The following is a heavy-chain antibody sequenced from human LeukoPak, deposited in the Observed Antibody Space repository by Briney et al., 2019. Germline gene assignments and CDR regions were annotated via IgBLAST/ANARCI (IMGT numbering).Heavy chain of an antibody. CDR3: ARDSVESGYDSWWFDP. D-gene: IGHD5-12*01. Sequence: SETLSLTCTVSGGPISSGGYYWSWIRQPPGKGLEWIGYIYHSGSTYYNPSLKSRVTISVDRSKNQFSLKLSSVTAADTAVYYCARDSVESGYDSWWFDPWGQGTLVTVSS. V-gene: IGHV4-30-2*01. CDR2: IYHSGST. J-gene: IGHJ5*02. CDR1: GGPISSGGYY.